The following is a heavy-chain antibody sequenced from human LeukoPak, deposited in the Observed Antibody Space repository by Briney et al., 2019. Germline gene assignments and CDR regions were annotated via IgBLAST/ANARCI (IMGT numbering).Heavy chain of an antibody. CDR1: GFTFSSYA. J-gene: IGHJ2*01. D-gene: IGHD4-17*01. CDR2: ISGSGGST. CDR3: AKGTTVTLLHWYFDL. V-gene: IGHV3-23*01. Sequence: GGSLRLSCAASGFTFSSYAMSWVRQAPGKGLEWVSAISGSGGSTYYADSVKGRFTISRDNSKDTLYLQMNSLRAEDTAVYYCAKGTTVTLLHWYFDLWGRGTLVTVSS.